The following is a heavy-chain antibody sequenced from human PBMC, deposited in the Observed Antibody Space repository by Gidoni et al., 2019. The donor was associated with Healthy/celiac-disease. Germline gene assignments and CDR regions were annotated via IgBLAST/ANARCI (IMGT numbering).Heavy chain of an antibody. D-gene: IGHD2-2*01. CDR3: ARLATSSTSPNFDY. CDR1: GGSFSGYY. V-gene: IGHV4-34*01. J-gene: IGHJ4*02. CDR2: INHSGST. Sequence: QVQLQQWGAGLLKPSETLSLTCAVYGGSFSGYYWSWIRQPPGKGLEWIGEINHSGSTNYNPSLKSRVTISVDTSKNQFSLKLSSVTAADTAVYYCARLATSSTSPNFDYWGQGTLVTVSS.